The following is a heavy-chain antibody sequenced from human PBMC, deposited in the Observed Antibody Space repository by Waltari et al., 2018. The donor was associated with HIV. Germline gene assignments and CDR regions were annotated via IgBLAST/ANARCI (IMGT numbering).Heavy chain of an antibody. V-gene: IGHV1-18*01. Sequence: QVQLVQSGAALRKPGASVTVSCKAPGTTFTNSGIPWVRQAPGQGLEWMGWISGYNGDTKYAQKVRGRVTMTTDTSTSTAYLEMGSLRFDDTAVYYCARDHYYGSSGYYSDYWGQGTLVTVSS. J-gene: IGHJ4*02. CDR3: ARDHYYGSSGYYSDY. CDR2: ISGYNGDT. D-gene: IGHD3-22*01. CDR1: GTTFTNSG.